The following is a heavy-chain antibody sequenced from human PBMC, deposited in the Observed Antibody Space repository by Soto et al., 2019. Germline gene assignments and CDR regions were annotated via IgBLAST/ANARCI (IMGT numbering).Heavy chain of an antibody. CDR2: ISTYNGNT. J-gene: IGHJ4*02. Sequence: QVQLVQSGAEVKKPGASVKVSCTTSGYNFRNYGISWVRQAPGQGPEWIGWISTYNGNTNYAPKFQGRVTLTTDTSTNTVYVELRGLSSGDTAVYYCAREKGDNSGWNFAHWGQGTRVIVSS. CDR1: GYNFRNYG. V-gene: IGHV1-18*01. D-gene: IGHD6-19*01. CDR3: AREKGDNSGWNFAH.